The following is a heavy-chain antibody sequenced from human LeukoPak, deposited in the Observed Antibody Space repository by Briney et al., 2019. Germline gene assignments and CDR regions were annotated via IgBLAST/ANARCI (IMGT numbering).Heavy chain of an antibody. Sequence: PSETLSLTCTVSGGSISSYYWSWIRQPPGKGLEWIGYIYYSGSTNYNPSLKSRVTISVDTSKNQFSPKLSSVTAADTAVYYCARRKGFLGTYGMDVWGQGTTVTVSS. D-gene: IGHD3-3*01. V-gene: IGHV4-59*01. CDR2: IYYSGST. J-gene: IGHJ6*02. CDR1: GGSISSYY. CDR3: ARRKGFLGTYGMDV.